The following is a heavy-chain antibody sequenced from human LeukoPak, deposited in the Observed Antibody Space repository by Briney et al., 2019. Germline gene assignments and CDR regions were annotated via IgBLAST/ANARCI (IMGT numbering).Heavy chain of an antibody. CDR3: ARGGNYAPFDY. CDR2: ISSSGSPI. J-gene: IGHJ4*02. D-gene: IGHD3-16*01. Sequence: GGSLILSCVVSGFTFGNEEMNWLRQTPGKGMEWVAYISSSGSPIHYGESVKGRFTISRDNAKNSLYLQMNSLRTEDTGVYYCARGGNYAPFDYWGQGALVAVSS. V-gene: IGHV3-48*03. CDR1: GFTFGNEE.